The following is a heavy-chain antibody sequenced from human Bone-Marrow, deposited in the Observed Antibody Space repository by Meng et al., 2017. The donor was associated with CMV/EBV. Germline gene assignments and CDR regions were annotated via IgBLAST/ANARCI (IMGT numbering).Heavy chain of an antibody. V-gene: IGHV4-34*01. CDR3: ARGGLQFLEWFRSHYY. D-gene: IGHD3-3*01. CDR2: INHGGSP. J-gene: IGHJ4*02. CDR1: GGSFRGYY. Sequence: SETLSLTCAVYGGSFRGYYWTWIRQPPGKGLEWIGEINHGGSPNYNPSLESRVTISQDTSKNQFFLKLNSVTAADTAVYYCARGGLQFLEWFRSHYYWGQGTLVTVSS.